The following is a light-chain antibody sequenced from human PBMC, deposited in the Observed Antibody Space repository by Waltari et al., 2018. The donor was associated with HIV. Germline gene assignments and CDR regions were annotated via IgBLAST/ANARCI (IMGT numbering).Light chain of an antibody. Sequence: SSELTQDPAVSVALGQTVRITCQGDSLRNYYTTWFQQKPGQAPVVVFYGKTNRPRGIPDRFTFCSSGDTSSLTIPGAEAEDEADYYCPSRDISGNQRVFGSGTRVTVL. CDR2: GKT. V-gene: IGLV3-19*01. J-gene: IGLJ1*01. CDR1: SLRNYY. CDR3: PSRDISGNQRV.